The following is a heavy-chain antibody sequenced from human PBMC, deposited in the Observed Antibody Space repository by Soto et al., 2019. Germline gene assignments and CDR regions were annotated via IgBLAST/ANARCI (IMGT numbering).Heavy chain of an antibody. CDR3: ARGRVPWDV. CDR2: IYTAGGT. Sequence: GGSLRLSCAASGFTVSNTYMTWVRQPPGKGLECVSVIYTAGGTNYADSVKGRFIISRDDARNSVYLQMNSLRAEDTAVYYCARGRVPWDVWGQGTTVTVSS. D-gene: IGHD3-10*01. CDR1: GFTVSNTY. J-gene: IGHJ6*02. V-gene: IGHV3-53*01.